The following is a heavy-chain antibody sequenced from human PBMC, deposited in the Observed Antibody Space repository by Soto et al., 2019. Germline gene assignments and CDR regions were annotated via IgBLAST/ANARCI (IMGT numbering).Heavy chain of an antibody. D-gene: IGHD4-17*01. CDR3: ANNGDYYYYGMDV. CDR1: GYTFSNYA. V-gene: IGHV1-3*01. CDR2: INAGNGKT. Sequence: ASVKVSCKASGYTFSNYATHWVRQAPGQRLEWMGWINAGNGKTKYSQNFQGRVTITRDTSASTAYMELSSLRPEDTAVYYCANNGDYYYYGMDVWGQGTTVTVSS. J-gene: IGHJ6*02.